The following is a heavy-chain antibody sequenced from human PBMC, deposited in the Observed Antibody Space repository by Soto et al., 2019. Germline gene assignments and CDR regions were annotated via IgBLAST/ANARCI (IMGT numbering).Heavy chain of an antibody. CDR1: GGSVSSGSYY. Sequence: QVQLQESGPGLVKPSETLSLTCTVSGGSVSSGSYYWSWIRQPPGKGLEWIGYIYYSGSTNYNPSLTSRVTISVDTSKNQFSLKLSSVTAADTAVYYCARGEGLLWFGELLYGYYYGMDVWGQGTTVTVSS. CDR3: ARGEGLLWFGELLYGYYYGMDV. D-gene: IGHD3-10*01. J-gene: IGHJ6*02. V-gene: IGHV4-61*01. CDR2: IYYSGST.